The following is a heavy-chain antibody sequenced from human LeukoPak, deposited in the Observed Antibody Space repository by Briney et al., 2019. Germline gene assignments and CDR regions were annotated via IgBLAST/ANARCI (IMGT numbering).Heavy chain of an antibody. CDR3: AKGEGSGESYYYYYGMDV. D-gene: IGHD3-10*01. CDR2: ISGSGGST. CDR1: GFTFSSYA. V-gene: IGHV3-23*01. Sequence: QPGGSLRLSCAASGFTFSSYAMSWVRQAPGKGLEWVSAISGSGGSTYYADSVKGRFTISRDNSKNTLYLQMNSLRAEDTAVYYCAKGEGSGESYYYYYGMDVWGKGTTVTVSS. J-gene: IGHJ6*04.